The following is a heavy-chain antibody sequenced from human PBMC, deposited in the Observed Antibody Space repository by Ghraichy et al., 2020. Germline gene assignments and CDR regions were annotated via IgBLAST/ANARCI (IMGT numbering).Heavy chain of an antibody. CDR3: AVGPCGNTNCYH. V-gene: IGHV3-23*01. J-gene: IGHJ5*02. D-gene: IGHD2-2*01. CDR1: GFTFNNYA. Sequence: GGSLRLSCAASGFTFNNYAMSWVRQSPGKGLEWVSAISGSGGSTYYAGSVKGRFTISRDNSKNTVFLQMNTLRAEDTAVYYCAVGPCGNTNCYHWGQGTLVTVSS. CDR2: ISGSGGST.